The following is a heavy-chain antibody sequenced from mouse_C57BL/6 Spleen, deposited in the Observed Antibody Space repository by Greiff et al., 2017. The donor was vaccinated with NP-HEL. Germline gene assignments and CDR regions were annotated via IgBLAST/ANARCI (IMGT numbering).Heavy chain of an antibody. CDR2: IDPSDSYT. D-gene: IGHD1-1*01. J-gene: IGHJ1*03. CDR1: GYTFTSYW. Sequence: QVQLQQPGAELVMPGASVKLSCKASGYTFTSYWMLWVKQRPGQGLEWIGEIDPSDSYTNYNQKFKGKSTLTVDKSSSTAYMQLSSLTSEDSAVYYCARRYGSSYSYWYFDVWGTGTTVTVSS. V-gene: IGHV1-69*01. CDR3: ARRYGSSYSYWYFDV.